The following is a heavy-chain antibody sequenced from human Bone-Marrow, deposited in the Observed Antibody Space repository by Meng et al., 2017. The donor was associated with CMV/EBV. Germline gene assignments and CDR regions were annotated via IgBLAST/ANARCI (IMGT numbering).Heavy chain of an antibody. Sequence: GESLKISCAASGFTFSSYAMSWVRQAPGKGLEWVSIIYSGGSSTYYADSVKGRFTISRDYSKNTLYLQMNSLRAEDTAVYYCARTLSSYSSSYYYYYGMDVWGQGTTVTVSS. J-gene: IGHJ6*02. CDR2: IYSGGSST. V-gene: IGHV3-23*03. CDR1: GFTFSSYA. CDR3: ARTLSSYSSSYYYYYGMDV. D-gene: IGHD6-6*01.